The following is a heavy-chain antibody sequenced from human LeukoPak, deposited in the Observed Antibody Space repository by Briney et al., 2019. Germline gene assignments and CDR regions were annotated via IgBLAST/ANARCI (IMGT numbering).Heavy chain of an antibody. Sequence: GGSLRLSCAASGFTFSSYAMHWVRQAPGKGLEWVAVISYDGSNNYYADSVKGRFTISRDNSKNTLYLQMNSLRAEDTAVYYCASQLWLREGYFDYWGQGTLVTVSS. V-gene: IGHV3-30*04. CDR1: GFTFSSYA. CDR2: ISYDGSNN. CDR3: ASQLWLREGYFDY. J-gene: IGHJ4*02. D-gene: IGHD5-18*01.